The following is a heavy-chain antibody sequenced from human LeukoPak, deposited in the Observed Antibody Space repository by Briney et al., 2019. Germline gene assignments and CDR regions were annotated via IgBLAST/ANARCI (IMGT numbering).Heavy chain of an antibody. J-gene: IGHJ4*02. V-gene: IGHV4-61*01. CDR3: ARWNRMIDY. D-gene: IGHD1-1*01. CDR2: IYYSGST. CDR1: GYSISSGYY. Sequence: SETLSLTCTVSGYSISSGYYWSWIRQPPGKGLEWIGYIYYSGSTNYNPSLKSRVTISVDTSKNQFSLKLSSVIAADTAVYYCARWNRMIDYWGQGTLVTVSS.